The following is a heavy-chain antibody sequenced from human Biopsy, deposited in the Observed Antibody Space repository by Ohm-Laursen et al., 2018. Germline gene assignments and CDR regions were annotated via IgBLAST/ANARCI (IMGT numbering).Heavy chain of an antibody. V-gene: IGHV4-34*01. J-gene: IGHJ6*02. CDR1: GGSFNGYF. D-gene: IGHD6-13*01. CDR2: ITQSGST. Sequence: SQTLSLTCAVYGGSFNGYFWSWIRQPPGKGLEWIGDITQSGSTNYSPSLKSRVTISVDTAKKQFPRSLRSVTAADTAVYYCARVPLPGIGAAYQGRFLYGMDVWGQGTTVSVSS. CDR3: ARVPLPGIGAAYQGRFLYGMDV.